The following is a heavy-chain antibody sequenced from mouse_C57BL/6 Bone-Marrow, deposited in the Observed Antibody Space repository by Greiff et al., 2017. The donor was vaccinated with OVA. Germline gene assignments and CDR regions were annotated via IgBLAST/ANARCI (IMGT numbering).Heavy chain of an antibody. J-gene: IGHJ4*01. CDR1: GYTFTSYD. D-gene: IGHD2-4*01. CDR3: ARFDYDGGYYAMDY. V-gene: IGHV1-85*01. Sequence: VQLKESGPELVKPGASVKLSCKASGYTFTSYDINWVKQRPGQGLEWIGWIYPRDGSTKYNEKFKGKATLTVDTSSSTAYMELHSLTSEDSAVYFCARFDYDGGYYAMDYWGQGTSVTVSS. CDR2: IYPRDGST.